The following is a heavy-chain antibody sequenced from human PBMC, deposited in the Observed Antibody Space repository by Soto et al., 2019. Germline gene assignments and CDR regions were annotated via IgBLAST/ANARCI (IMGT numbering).Heavy chain of an antibody. CDR3: ARGRAEQQLVPTFFFYFDY. CDR1: GDSVSSNSAA. CDR2: TYYRSKWYN. Sequence: SQTLSLTCAISGDSVSSNSAAWNWIRQSPSRGLEWLGRTYYRSKWYNDYAVSVKSRITINPDTSKNQFSLQLNSVTPEDTAVYYCARGRAEQQLVPTFFFYFDYWGQGTLVTVSS. D-gene: IGHD6-13*01. J-gene: IGHJ4*02. V-gene: IGHV6-1*01.